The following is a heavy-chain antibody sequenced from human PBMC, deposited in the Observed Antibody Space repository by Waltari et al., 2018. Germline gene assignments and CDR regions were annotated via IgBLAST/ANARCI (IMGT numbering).Heavy chain of an antibody. CDR1: GFTFSSYG. Sequence: QVQLVESGGGVVQPGRSLRLSCAASGFTFSSYGMHWVRQAPGKGLEWVAVIWDDGSNKYYADSVKGRFTISGDNSKNTLYLQMNSLRAEDTAVYYCAREGAVAGTWAQVDYWGQGTLVTVSS. D-gene: IGHD6-19*01. J-gene: IGHJ4*02. V-gene: IGHV3-33*01. CDR3: AREGAVAGTWAQVDY. CDR2: IWDDGSNK.